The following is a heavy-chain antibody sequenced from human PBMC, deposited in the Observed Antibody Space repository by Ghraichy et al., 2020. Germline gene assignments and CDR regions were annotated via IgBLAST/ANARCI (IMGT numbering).Heavy chain of an antibody. CDR3: ARTGRGSAWFIDY. V-gene: IGHV1-2*06. J-gene: IGHJ4*02. CDR2: INPGSGST. D-gene: IGHD6-13*01. CDR1: REPVESLV. Sequence: ASVKVSCKASREPVESLVMHWERQAPGQGLKWLGRINPGSGSTLYARKFQGRVAVTSDTSSDTVYMELSSLTSDDTAVYFCARTGRGSAWFIDYWGQGTLVTVSS.